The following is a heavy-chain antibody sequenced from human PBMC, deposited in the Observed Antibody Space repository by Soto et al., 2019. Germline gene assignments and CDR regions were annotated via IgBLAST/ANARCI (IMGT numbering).Heavy chain of an antibody. CDR1: GYTFTSYA. J-gene: IGHJ5*02. CDR2: INAGNGNT. CDR3: ARGTPPRIAAAGKVWFDP. Sequence: ASVKVSCKASGYTFTSYAMHWVRQAPGQRLEWMGWINAGNGNTKYSQKFQGRVTITRDTSASTAYMELSSLRSEDTAVYYCARGTPPRIAAAGKVWFDPWGQGTLVTVSS. D-gene: IGHD6-13*01. V-gene: IGHV1-3*01.